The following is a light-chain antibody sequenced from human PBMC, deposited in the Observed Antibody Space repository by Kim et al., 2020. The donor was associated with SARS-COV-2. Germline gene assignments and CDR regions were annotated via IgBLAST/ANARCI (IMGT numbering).Light chain of an antibody. CDR2: GVS. J-gene: IGLJ2*01. CDR3: SSYTSSNTVL. CDR1: SSDVGGYNY. V-gene: IGLV2-14*01. Sequence: GPSITISCTGTSSDVGGYNYVSWNQQHPGKAPKLIISGVSNRPSGVSNRFSGSKSGNTASLTISVLQAEDEADYYCSSYTSSNTVLIGGGTQLTVL.